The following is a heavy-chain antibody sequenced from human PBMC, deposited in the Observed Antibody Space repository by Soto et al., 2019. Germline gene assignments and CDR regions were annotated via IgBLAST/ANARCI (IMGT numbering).Heavy chain of an antibody. CDR3: AKDRGYYSSSWPFY. V-gene: IGHV4-31*03. CDR2: IYYSGST. J-gene: IGHJ4*02. Sequence: SETLSLTCTVSGGSISSSSYYWSWIRQHPGKGLEWIGYIYYSGSTYYNPSLKSRVTISVDTSKNQFSLKLSSVTAADTAVYYCAKDRGYYSSSWPFYWGQGTLVTVSS. D-gene: IGHD6-13*01. CDR1: GGSISSSSYY.